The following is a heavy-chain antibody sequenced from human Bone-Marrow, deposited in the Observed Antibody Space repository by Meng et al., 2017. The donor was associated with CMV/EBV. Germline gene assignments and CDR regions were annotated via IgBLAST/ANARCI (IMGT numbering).Heavy chain of an antibody. CDR1: GFTFKNYA. V-gene: IGHV3-23*01. J-gene: IGHJ4*02. D-gene: IGHD2-15*01. CDR3: AKVVGGNNCYSANDY. CDR2: ITASDDST. Sequence: SGFTFKNYAMTWVRQAPGKGLEWVSAITASDDSTYYAGSVKGRFTISRDNSKNTLYLQLNSLRAEDTAVYYCAKVVGGNNCYSANDYWGQGTLVTVSS.